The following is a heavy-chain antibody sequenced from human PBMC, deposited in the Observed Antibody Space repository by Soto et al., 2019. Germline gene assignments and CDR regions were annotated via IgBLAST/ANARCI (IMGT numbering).Heavy chain of an antibody. CDR1: GGSISNGDCY. D-gene: IGHD1-7*01. CDR2: IYYSGST. V-gene: IGHV4-30-4*01. CDR3: ARDEKNSDYYSGMDV. Sequence: SETLSLTCTVSGGSISNGDCYWSWIRQPPGKGLEWIGYIYYSGSTYYNPSLKSRVTISVDMSKNQFFLKLTSVTAADTAVYYCARDEKNSDYYSGMDVWGQGTTVT. J-gene: IGHJ6*02.